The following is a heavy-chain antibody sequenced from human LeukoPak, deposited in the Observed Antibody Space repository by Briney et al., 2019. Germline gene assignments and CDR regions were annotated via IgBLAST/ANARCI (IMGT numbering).Heavy chain of an antibody. Sequence: GGSLRLSCAASGFTFSSYAMSWVRHAPGKGLVWVSRINSDGSSTIYADSVKGRFTISRDNAKNTLYLQMNSLRAEDTAVYYCAKDLSREEYYFDYWGQGTLVTVSS. CDR2: INSDGSST. CDR1: GFTFSSYA. J-gene: IGHJ4*02. CDR3: AKDLSREEYYFDY. V-gene: IGHV3-74*01. D-gene: IGHD3-10*01.